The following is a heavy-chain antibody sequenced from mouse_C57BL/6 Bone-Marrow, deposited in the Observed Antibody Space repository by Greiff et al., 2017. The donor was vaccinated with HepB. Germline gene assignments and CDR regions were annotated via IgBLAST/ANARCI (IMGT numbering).Heavy chain of an antibody. CDR3: ALFSGGLAY. D-gene: IGHD6-5*01. Sequence: EVMLVESGPELVKPGDSVKISCKASGYSFTGYFMNWVMQSHGKSLEWIGRINPYNGDTFYNQKFKGKATLTVDKSSSTAHMELRSLTSEDSAVYYCALFSGGLAYWGQGTLVTVSA. CDR2: INPYNGDT. J-gene: IGHJ3*01. V-gene: IGHV1-20*01. CDR1: GYSFTGYF.